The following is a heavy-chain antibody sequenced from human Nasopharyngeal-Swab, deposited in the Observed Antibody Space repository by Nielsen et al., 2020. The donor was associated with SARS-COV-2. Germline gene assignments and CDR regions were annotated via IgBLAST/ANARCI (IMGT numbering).Heavy chain of an antibody. D-gene: IGHD5-24*01. Sequence: GSLRLSCAASEFTIRRYWMLWVRHAPGKGLVWVSRLHSDGSGTTYADSVRGRFTISRDNAKNTLYLQMNSLRAEDTAVYYCARGGDGYSMDYWGQGTLVTVSS. V-gene: IGHV3-74*01. CDR1: EFTIRRYW. J-gene: IGHJ4*02. CDR2: LHSDGSGT. CDR3: ARGGDGYSMDY.